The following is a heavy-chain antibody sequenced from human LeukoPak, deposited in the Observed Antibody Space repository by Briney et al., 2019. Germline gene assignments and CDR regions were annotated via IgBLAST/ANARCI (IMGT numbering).Heavy chain of an antibody. Sequence: GGSLRLSCAASGFTFNNYWMHWVRQAPGKGLVWVSRIKSDGQITTYADSVKGRFTTSGDNAKNTFYLQMNSLRVEDAAVYYCLLIILGGSSQHWGQGTLVSVSS. D-gene: IGHD3-3*01. CDR1: GFTFNNYW. V-gene: IGHV3-74*01. CDR3: LLIILGGSSQH. CDR2: IKSDGQIT. J-gene: IGHJ1*01.